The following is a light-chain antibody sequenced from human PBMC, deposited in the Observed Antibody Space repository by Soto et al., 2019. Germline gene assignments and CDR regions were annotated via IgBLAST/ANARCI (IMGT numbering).Light chain of an antibody. CDR3: QQYGSSPPDT. Sequence: EIVLTQSPVTLSLSPGERVTISCRASQSLSSNYLAWYQQKPGQAPRLLMYGASSRATGIPDRFSGSGSGTDFTLTISRLEPEDFAVYYCQQYGSSPPDTFGQGTRLEIK. V-gene: IGKV3-20*01. J-gene: IGKJ5*01. CDR2: GAS. CDR1: QSLSSNY.